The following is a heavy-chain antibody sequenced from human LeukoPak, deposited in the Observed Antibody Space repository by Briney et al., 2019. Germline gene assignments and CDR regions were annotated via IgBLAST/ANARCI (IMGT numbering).Heavy chain of an antibody. Sequence: GGSLRLSCAASGFTFDDYAMHWVRQAPGKGLEWVSGISWNSGSIGYADSVKGRFTISRDNAKNSLYLQMNSLRAEDTALYYCAKHKGQFLSPPHCLAYWRQPTLPTLRS. CDR3: AKHKGQFLSPPHCLAY. V-gene: IGHV3-9*01. CDR2: ISWNSGSI. CDR1: GFTFDDYA. J-gene: IGHJ4*02. D-gene: IGHD1-14*01.